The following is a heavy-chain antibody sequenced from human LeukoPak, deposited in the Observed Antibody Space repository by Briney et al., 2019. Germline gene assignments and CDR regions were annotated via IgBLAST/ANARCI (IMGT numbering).Heavy chain of an antibody. CDR1: GGSISSHY. D-gene: IGHD1-26*01. CDR3: ARALYSGSYYYFDY. J-gene: IGHJ4*02. CDR2: IYYSGST. V-gene: IGHV4-59*11. Sequence: ASETLSLTCTVSGGSISSHYWSWIRQPPGKGLEWIGYIYYSGSTNYNPSLKSRVTISVDTSKNQLSLKLSSVTAADTAVYYCARALYSGSYYYFDYWGQGTLVTVSS.